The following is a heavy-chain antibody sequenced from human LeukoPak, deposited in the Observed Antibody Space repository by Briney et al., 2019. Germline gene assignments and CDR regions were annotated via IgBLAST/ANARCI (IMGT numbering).Heavy chain of an antibody. CDR3: ARSSSHYDILTGTDY. J-gene: IGHJ4*02. Sequence: PGGSLRLSCAASGFTFSSYSMNWVRQAPGKGLEWVSSISSSSSYIYYADSVKGRFTISRDNAKNSLYLQMNSLRAEDTAVYYCARSSSHYDILTGTDYWGQGTLVTVSS. CDR1: GFTFSSYS. D-gene: IGHD3-9*01. CDR2: ISSSSSYI. V-gene: IGHV3-21*01.